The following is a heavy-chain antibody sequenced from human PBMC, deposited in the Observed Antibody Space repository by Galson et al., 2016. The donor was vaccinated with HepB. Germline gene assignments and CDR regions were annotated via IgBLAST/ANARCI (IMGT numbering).Heavy chain of an antibody. D-gene: IGHD2-15*01. V-gene: IGHV3-23*01. CDR1: GFTFSSHA. CDR3: ARLYCGAGSCYPRPYYFDF. CDR2: VRNSDIRSGFKT. J-gene: IGHJ4*01. Sequence: SLRLSCAASGFTFSSHAMGWVRQAPGEGLEWVSVVRNSDIRSGFKTNYADSVKGRFTVSRDDSKNTMYLQMNSLKVADTAVYYCARLYCGAGSCYPRPYYFDFWGLGILVTVSS.